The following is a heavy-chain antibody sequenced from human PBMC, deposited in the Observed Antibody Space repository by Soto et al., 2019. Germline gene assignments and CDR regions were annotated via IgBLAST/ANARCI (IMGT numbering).Heavy chain of an antibody. CDR1: GYTFTSYG. CDR3: ARDHCSSTSCYAFLVLDY. J-gene: IGHJ4*02. Sequence: QVQLVQSGAEVKKPGASVKVSCRASGYTFTSYGISWVRQAPGQGLEWMGWISAYNGNTNYAQKLQGRVTMTTDTSTSTAYMELRSLRSDDTAVYYCARDHCSSTSCYAFLVLDYWGQGTLVTVSS. D-gene: IGHD2-2*01. CDR2: ISAYNGNT. V-gene: IGHV1-18*01.